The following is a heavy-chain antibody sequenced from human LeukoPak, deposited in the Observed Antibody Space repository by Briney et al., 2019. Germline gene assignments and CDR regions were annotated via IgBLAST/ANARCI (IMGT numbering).Heavy chain of an antibody. J-gene: IGHJ6*03. V-gene: IGHV4-34*01. CDR2: INHSGST. CDR3: ARGRGIAARYYYYMDV. D-gene: IGHD6-6*01. CDR1: GGSFSGYY. Sequence: PSETLSLXCAVYGGSFSGYYWSWIRQPPGKGLEWIGEINHSGSTNYNPSLKSRVTISVDTSKNQFSLKLSSVTAADTAVYYCARGRGIAARYYYYMDVWGKGTTVTVSS.